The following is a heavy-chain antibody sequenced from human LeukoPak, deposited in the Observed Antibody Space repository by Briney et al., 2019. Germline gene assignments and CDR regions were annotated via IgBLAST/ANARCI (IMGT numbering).Heavy chain of an antibody. Sequence: GASVKVSCKVSGYTLTELSMHWVRQAPGKGLEWMRGFDPEDGETIYAQKFQGRVTMTEDTSTDTAYMELSSLRSEDTAVYYCTAAGTGYYGMDVWGKGTTVTVSS. CDR1: GYTLTELS. V-gene: IGHV1-24*01. CDR3: TAAGTGYYGMDV. J-gene: IGHJ6*04. CDR2: FDPEDGET. D-gene: IGHD6-13*01.